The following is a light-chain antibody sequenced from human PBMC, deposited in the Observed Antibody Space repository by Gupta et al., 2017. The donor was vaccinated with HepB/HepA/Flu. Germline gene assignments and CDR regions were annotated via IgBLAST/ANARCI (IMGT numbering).Light chain of an antibody. Sequence: DIVMTQSPDSLAVSLGERATINCKPSQSVLYSANNKNYLAWYPQKPGQPPKLLIYWASTRESGVPDRFSGSGSGTDFTLTISSLQAEDVAVYYCQQYYCTPAPTFGGGTKVEIK. CDR3: QQYYCTPAPT. V-gene: IGKV4-1*01. CDR1: QSVLYSANNKNY. CDR2: WAS. J-gene: IGKJ4*01.